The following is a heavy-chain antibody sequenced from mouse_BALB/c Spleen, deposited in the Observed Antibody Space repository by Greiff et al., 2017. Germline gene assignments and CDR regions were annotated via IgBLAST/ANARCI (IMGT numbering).Heavy chain of an antibody. D-gene: IGHD1-1*02. V-gene: IGHV5-12-1*01. CDR3: ARHPGGYLDY. Sequence: EVKLVESGGGLVKPGGSLKLSCAASGFAFSSYDMSWVRQTPEKRLEWVAYISSGGGSTYYPDTVKGRFTISRDNAKNTLYLQMSSLKSEDTAMYYCARHPGGYLDYWGQGTTLTVSS. CDR2: ISSGGGST. J-gene: IGHJ2*01. CDR1: GFAFSSYD.